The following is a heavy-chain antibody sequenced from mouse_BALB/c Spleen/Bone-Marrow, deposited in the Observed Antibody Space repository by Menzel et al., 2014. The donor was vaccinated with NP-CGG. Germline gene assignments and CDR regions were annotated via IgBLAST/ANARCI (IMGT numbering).Heavy chain of an antibody. V-gene: IGHV2-2*02. D-gene: IGHD2-14*01. CDR1: GFSLTNYG. J-gene: IGHJ2*01. CDR3: AKKPTIGTIGY. CDR2: IWRGGST. Sequence: VMLVESGPGLVQPSQSLSITCTVSGFSLTNYGEHWVRQSPGKGLEWLGVIWRGGSTDYNAAFISRLTISKDNSKSQVFFKMNSLQANDTAIYYCAKKPTIGTIGYWGQGTTLTVSS.